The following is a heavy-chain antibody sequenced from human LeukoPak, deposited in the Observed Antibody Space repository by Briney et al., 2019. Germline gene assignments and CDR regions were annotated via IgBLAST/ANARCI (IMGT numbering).Heavy chain of an antibody. CDR2: MRYDGNNK. CDR1: GFTFSNYD. CDR3: AKGSRKSLITVIRGVPIDH. Sequence: GGSLRLSCAASGFTFSNYDMHWVRQAPGKGLEWVTFMRYDGNNKYYADSVKGRFTISRDNSKNTLYLQINSLRAEDTAVYYCAKGSRKSLITVIRGVPIDHWGQGTLVTVSS. D-gene: IGHD3-10*01. V-gene: IGHV3-30*02. J-gene: IGHJ4*02.